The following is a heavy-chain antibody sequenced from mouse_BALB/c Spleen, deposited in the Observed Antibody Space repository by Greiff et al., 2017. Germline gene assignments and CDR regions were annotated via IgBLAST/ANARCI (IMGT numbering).Heavy chain of an antibody. CDR1: GYTFTSYW. D-gene: IGHD1-1*01. Sequence: QVQLQQPGAELVKPGASVKLSCKASGYTFTSYWMHWVKQRPGQGLEWIGEIDPSDSYTNYNQKFKGKATLTVDKSSSTAYMQLSSLTSEDSAVYYCARDYGSSSYWYFDVWGAGTTVTVSA. J-gene: IGHJ1*01. CDR3: ARDYGSSSYWYFDV. CDR2: IDPSDSYT. V-gene: IGHV1-69*02.